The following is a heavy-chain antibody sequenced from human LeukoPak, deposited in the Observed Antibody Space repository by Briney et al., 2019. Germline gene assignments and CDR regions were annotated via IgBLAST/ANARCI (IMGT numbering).Heavy chain of an antibody. CDR1: GVTFSSYS. D-gene: IGHD3-10*01. J-gene: IGHJ4*02. V-gene: IGHV3-48*04. CDR3: ARAQLLWFGELLPSPFDY. Sequence: GGSLRLSCSAAGVTFSSYSMNWFRRAPGRGVLWVSYISSSSSTIYYAESVKGRFTISRDNAKNSLYLQMNRLRAEDTAVYYCARAQLLWFGELLPSPFDYWGQGTLVTVSS. CDR2: ISSSSSTI.